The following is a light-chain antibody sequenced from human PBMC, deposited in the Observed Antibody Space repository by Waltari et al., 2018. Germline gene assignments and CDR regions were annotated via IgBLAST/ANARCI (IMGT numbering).Light chain of an antibody. V-gene: IGKV1-39*01. Sequence: DIQMTQSPSSLSASVGDRVTITCRASQSISSYLNWYQQKPGKAPKLLIYAASSLQSGVPSRFSGGGSGTDFTLTISSLQPEDFATYYCQQYNSYPRTFGQGTKLEIK. CDR1: QSISSY. J-gene: IGKJ2*01. CDR3: QQYNSYPRT. CDR2: AAS.